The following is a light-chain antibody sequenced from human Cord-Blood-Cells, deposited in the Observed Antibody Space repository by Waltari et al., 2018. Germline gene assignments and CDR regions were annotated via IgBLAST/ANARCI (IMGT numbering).Light chain of an antibody. Sequence: QSALTQPASVSGSPGQSITIPRTRTSSDVGGYNYVSWYQQHPGKAPKLRIYDFSNRPSGVSNRFSGSKSGNTASLTISGLQAEDEADYYCSSYTSSSTYVFGTGTKVTVL. V-gene: IGLV2-14*01. J-gene: IGLJ1*01. CDR3: SSYTSSSTYV. CDR1: SSDVGGYNY. CDR2: DFS.